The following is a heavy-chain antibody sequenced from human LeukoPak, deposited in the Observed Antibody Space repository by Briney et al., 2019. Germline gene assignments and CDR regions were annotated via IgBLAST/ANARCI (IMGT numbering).Heavy chain of an antibody. V-gene: IGHV1-8*03. CDR1: GYTFTSYD. CDR3: ASALTQWLAIS. CDR2: MNPNSGNT. Sequence: ASVKVSCKASGYTFTSYDINWVRQATGQGLEWMGWMNPNSGNTGYAQKFQGRVTITRNTSISTAYMELNSLRAEDTAVYYCASALTQWLAISWGQGTLVTVSS. D-gene: IGHD6-19*01. J-gene: IGHJ4*02.